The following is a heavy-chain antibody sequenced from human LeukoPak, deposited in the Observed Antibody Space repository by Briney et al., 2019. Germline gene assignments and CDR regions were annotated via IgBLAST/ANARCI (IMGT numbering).Heavy chain of an antibody. J-gene: IGHJ6*02. D-gene: IGHD3-10*01. V-gene: IGHV4-39*01. Sequence: PSETLSLTCTVSGVSISNRNSYWGWIRQSPGMGLEWIGTISYSGNTLYNPSLKSRITISMDTSKNQFSLRLSSVTAADTAVYFCARRFSYGSGRYGTDVWGQGTTVTVSS. CDR3: ARRFSYGSGRYGTDV. CDR1: GVSISNRNSY. CDR2: ISYSGNT.